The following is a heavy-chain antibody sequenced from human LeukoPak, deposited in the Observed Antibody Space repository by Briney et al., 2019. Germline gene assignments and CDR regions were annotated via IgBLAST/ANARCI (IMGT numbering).Heavy chain of an antibody. Sequence: GGSLRLSCAASGFTFSIYSINWVRQVPGKGLEWVSFITGNSNYIYYADSVKGRFTISRDNAKNSLYLQMNSLRVEDTAVYYCARDRVSGSGSIDYWGQGTLVTVSS. V-gene: IGHV3-21*01. CDR1: GFTFSIYS. J-gene: IGHJ4*02. D-gene: IGHD3-10*01. CDR2: ITGNSNYI. CDR3: ARDRVSGSGSIDY.